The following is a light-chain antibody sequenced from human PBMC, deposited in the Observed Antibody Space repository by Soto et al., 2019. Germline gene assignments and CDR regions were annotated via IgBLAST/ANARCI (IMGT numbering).Light chain of an antibody. Sequence: EIVLTQSPGTLSSSPGERATLSCRASQRIDNSYFAWYEHKPGQAPRLLIYATSSRATGIPDRFGGSGSGTDFTLTINRLEPEDFAVYYCQQYFASSWTFGQGTKVDIK. CDR2: ATS. CDR1: QRIDNSY. J-gene: IGKJ1*01. V-gene: IGKV3-20*01. CDR3: QQYFASSWT.